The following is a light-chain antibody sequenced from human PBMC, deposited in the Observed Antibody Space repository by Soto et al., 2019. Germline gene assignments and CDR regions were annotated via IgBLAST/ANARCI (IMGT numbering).Light chain of an antibody. V-gene: IGKV1-39*01. Sequence: DIQLTQSPASLSASVGDRVTITCRASDNIGSNLNWYQHQTGTAPKLLFYDASSLQGGVTSRFTGSGYGTQFTLTISGLQTEDFATYYCQQSYKILTFGGGTWVDI. CDR2: DAS. CDR3: QQSYKILT. J-gene: IGKJ4*01. CDR1: DNIGSN.